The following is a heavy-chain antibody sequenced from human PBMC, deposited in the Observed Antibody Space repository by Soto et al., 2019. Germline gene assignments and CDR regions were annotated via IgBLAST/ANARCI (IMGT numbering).Heavy chain of an antibody. V-gene: IGHV3-21*01. J-gene: IGHJ4*02. Sequence: DVQLVESGGGLVKPGGSLRLSCVASGPTFSTYGMNWIRQTPGKGLEWVSSITSSGSYIHYADSVQGRFTVSRDNATHSMYLQMNSLRVEDTAVYFCARDESAGSSTSNWGQGTLVTVSS. CDR2: ITSSGSYI. CDR1: GPTFSTYG. D-gene: IGHD2-2*01. CDR3: ARDESAGSSTSN.